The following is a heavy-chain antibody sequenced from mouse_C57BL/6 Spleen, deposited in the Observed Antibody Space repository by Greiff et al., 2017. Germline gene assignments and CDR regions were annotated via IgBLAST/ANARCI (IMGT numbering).Heavy chain of an antibody. Sequence: DVMLVESGGGLVQPGGSLSLSCAASGFTFTDYYLSWVRQPPGKALECLGFIRNKANGYTTEYSSSVKGRFTISRDNSQSIRYIQMNALRAEDSATYYCARYPLTGTGYFDFWGTGTTVTVSS. CDR3: ARYPLTGTGYFDF. D-gene: IGHD4-1*01. J-gene: IGHJ1*03. CDR2: IRNKANGYTT. V-gene: IGHV7-3*01. CDR1: GFTFTDYY.